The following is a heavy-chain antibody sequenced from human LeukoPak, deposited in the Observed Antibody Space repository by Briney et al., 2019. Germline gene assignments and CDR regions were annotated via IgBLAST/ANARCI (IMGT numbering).Heavy chain of an antibody. CDR2: IYYSGST. V-gene: IGHV4-59*01. J-gene: IGHJ4*02. CDR3: ARGTAAALFKVDY. CDR1: GGSISSYY. D-gene: IGHD6-13*01. Sequence: PSETLSLTCTVSGGSISSYYWSWIRQPPWKGLEWIGYIYYSGSTNYNPSLKSRVTISVDTSKNQFSLKLSSVTAADTAVYYCARGTAAALFKVDYWGQGTLVTVSS.